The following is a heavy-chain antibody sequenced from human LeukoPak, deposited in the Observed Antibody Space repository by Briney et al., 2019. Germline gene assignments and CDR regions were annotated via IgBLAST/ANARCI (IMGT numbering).Heavy chain of an antibody. CDR3: SRDVTGDH. J-gene: IGHJ4*02. CDR1: GFTFSDHY. CDR2: SRNRAKSYTT. D-gene: IGHD2/OR15-2a*01. Sequence: GGSLRLSCAVSGFTFSDHYMDWVRQAPGKGLEWVGRSRNRAKSYTTDYAASVKGRFTISRDDSKSTLYLQMNSLETEDTAVYYCSRDVTGDHWGQGTLVSVSS. V-gene: IGHV3-72*01.